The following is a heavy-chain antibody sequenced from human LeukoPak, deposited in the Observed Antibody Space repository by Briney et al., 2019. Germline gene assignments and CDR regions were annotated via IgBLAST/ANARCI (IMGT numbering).Heavy chain of an antibody. V-gene: IGHV1-2*02. CDR1: GYTFTGYY. D-gene: IGHD6-19*01. CDR3: ARVPGYSSDKRSLSWFDP. J-gene: IGHJ5*02. Sequence: ASVKVSCKASGYTFTGYYIHWVRQAPGQGLEWMGWINPNSGDTTSAQRFQGRVTMTRDTSLNTAYVELSRLTSDDTAVYYCARVPGYSSDKRSLSWFDPWGQGSLVTVSS. CDR2: INPNSGDT.